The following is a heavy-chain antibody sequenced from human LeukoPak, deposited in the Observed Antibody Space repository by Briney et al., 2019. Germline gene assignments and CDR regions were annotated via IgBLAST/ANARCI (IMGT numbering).Heavy chain of an antibody. Sequence: ASVKVSCKASGYTFTSYCMHWVRQAPGQGLEWMGIITPSGGSTSYAQIFQGRVTMTTDTSTSTAYMELRSLRSDDTAVYYCARDRAGTPYYFDYWGQGTLVTVSS. J-gene: IGHJ4*02. CDR3: ARDRAGTPYYFDY. CDR2: ITPSGGST. CDR1: GYTFTSYC. D-gene: IGHD1-7*01. V-gene: IGHV1-46*01.